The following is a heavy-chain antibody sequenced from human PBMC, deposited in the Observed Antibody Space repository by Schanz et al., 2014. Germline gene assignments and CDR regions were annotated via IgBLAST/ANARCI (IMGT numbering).Heavy chain of an antibody. D-gene: IGHD5-12*01. CDR1: GFTFSNYS. J-gene: IGHJ4*02. V-gene: IGHV3-30*03. CDR3: ARSRGFDSIFDF. CDR2: ISYDGNTK. Sequence: VQLVESGGGLVKPGGSLRLSCAASGFTFSNYSMNWVRQAPGKGLEWVALISYDGNTKYYADSVKGRFTISRDNSKNTLYLQMNSLRADDTAVYYCARSRGFDSIFDFWGRGTLVTVSS.